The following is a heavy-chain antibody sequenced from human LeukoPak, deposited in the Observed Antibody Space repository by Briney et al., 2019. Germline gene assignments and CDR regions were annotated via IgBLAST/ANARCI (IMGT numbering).Heavy chain of an antibody. CDR2: ISSSSSTI. CDR1: GFTFSSYS. D-gene: IGHD5-12*01. Sequence: GGSLRLSCAASGFTFSSYSMNWVRQAPGKGLEWVSYISSSSSTIYYAGSVKGRFTISRDNAKNSLYLQMNSLRAEDTAVYYCARDGSVSSGYPNYWGQGTLVTVSS. J-gene: IGHJ4*02. CDR3: ARDGSVSSGYPNY. V-gene: IGHV3-48*01.